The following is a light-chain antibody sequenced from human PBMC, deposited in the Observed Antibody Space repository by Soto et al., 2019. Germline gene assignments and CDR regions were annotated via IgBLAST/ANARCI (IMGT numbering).Light chain of an antibody. CDR2: EVN. CDR1: SSDVGGYNY. Sequence: QSALSQPPSASGSPGQSVTISCTGTSSDVGGYNYVSWYQHHPGKAPKLMIYEVNKRPSGVPDRFSGSKSGNTASLTVPGLQAEDDSDYYCSSYAGSNNVVFGGGTKLTVL. V-gene: IGLV2-8*01. J-gene: IGLJ2*01. CDR3: SSYAGSNNVV.